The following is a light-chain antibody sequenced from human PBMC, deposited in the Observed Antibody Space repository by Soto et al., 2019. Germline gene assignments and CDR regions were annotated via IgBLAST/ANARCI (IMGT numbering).Light chain of an antibody. V-gene: IGKV3-15*01. CDR1: QSVASN. J-gene: IGKJ2*01. CDR2: GAS. CDR3: QQYHNWPPQYT. Sequence: EIVLTQSPATLSLSPGERATLSCRASQSVASNVAWYQQKPGQGPRLLIHGASTRAAGVPARFSGSGSATDFTLTISSLQSEDFAVYYCQQYHNWPPQYTFGQGTKLQIK.